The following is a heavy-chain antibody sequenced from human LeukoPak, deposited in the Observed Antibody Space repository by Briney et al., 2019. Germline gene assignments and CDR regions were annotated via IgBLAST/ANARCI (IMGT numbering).Heavy chain of an antibody. J-gene: IGHJ3*02. CDR1: GFTFSNAW. D-gene: IGHD3-3*01. V-gene: IGHV3-15*01. CDR2: IKSETDGGTT. CDR3: ARKRDLSRWSADAFDI. Sequence: GGSLRLSCAASGFTFSNAWMCWVRQTPGKGLEWVGRIKSETDGGTTDYAAPVKGRFTISRDDSRDTLYLQMNSLRAEDTAVYYCARKRDLSRWSADAFDIWGQGTMVTVSS.